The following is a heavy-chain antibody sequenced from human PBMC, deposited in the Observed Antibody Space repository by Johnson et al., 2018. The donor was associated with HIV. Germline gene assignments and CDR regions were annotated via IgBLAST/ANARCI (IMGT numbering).Heavy chain of an antibody. CDR2: ISYDGSNK. CDR3: ARERRAGVMGAFDI. J-gene: IGHJ3*02. D-gene: IGHD2-21*01. V-gene: IGHV3-30*04. Sequence: QVQLVESGGGVVQPGRSLRLSCAASGFTFSSYAMHWVRQAPGKGLEWVAVISYDGSNKYYADSVKGRFTISRDNSKNTLYLQMNSLRAEDTAVYYCARERRAGVMGAFDIWGQGTMVTVSS. CDR1: GFTFSSYA.